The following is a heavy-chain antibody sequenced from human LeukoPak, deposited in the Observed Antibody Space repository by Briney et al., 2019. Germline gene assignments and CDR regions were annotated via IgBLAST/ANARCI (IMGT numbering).Heavy chain of an antibody. D-gene: IGHD2-2*01. CDR3: ARGPYIVVVPAAMLLPDY. CDR2: INPSGGST. Sequence: ASVKVSCKASGYTFTSYYMHWVRQAPGQGPEWMGIINPSGGSTSYAQKFQGRVTMTRDTSTSTVYMELSSLRSEDTAVYYCARGPYIVVVPAAMLLPDYWGQGTLVTVSS. J-gene: IGHJ4*02. V-gene: IGHV1-46*01. CDR1: GYTFTSYY.